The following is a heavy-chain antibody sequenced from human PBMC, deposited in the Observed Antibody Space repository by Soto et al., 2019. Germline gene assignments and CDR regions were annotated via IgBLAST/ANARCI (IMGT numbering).Heavy chain of an antibody. D-gene: IGHD6-6*01. CDR1: GFTFDDYG. J-gene: IGHJ5*02. CDR2: INWNGGST. Sequence: EVQLVESGGGVVRPGGSLRLSCAASGFTFDDYGMSWVRQARGKGLEWVSGINWNGGSTGYADSVKGLFTISRDNAKNSLYLQTNSLRAVDTALYHCARIEAARGWVGWFDPWGQGTLVTVSS. V-gene: IGHV3-20*01. CDR3: ARIEAARGWVGWFDP.